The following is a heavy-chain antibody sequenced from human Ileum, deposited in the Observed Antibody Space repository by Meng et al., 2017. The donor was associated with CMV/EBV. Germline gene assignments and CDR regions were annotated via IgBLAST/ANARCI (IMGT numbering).Heavy chain of an antibody. Sequence: SSDAAICHWIRQSPSSGLEWLGRTYYRSEWYHDYAISVQSRITLDPDTSKNHFSLQLNSVTPEDTAVYFCVRAASYSSRWSRGYFDYWGQGTLVTVSS. V-gene: IGHV6-1*01. D-gene: IGHD6-19*01. CDR3: VRAASYSSRWSRGYFDY. J-gene: IGHJ4*02. CDR2: TYYRSEWYH. CDR1: SSDAAI.